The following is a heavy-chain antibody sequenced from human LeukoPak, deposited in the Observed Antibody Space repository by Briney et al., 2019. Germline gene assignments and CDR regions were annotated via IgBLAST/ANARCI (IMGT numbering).Heavy chain of an antibody. J-gene: IGHJ4*02. CDR1: GFTFSNYD. CDR2: ISGSGGST. CDR3: ARYDYGDFDY. V-gene: IGHV3-23*01. D-gene: IGHD4/OR15-4a*01. Sequence: PGGSLRLSCAASGFTFSNYDMTWVRQAPGKGLEWISSISGSGGSTYYADSVKGRFTISRDNSKSTLVLQMNSLRAEDTAVYYCARYDYGDFDYWGQGILVTVSS.